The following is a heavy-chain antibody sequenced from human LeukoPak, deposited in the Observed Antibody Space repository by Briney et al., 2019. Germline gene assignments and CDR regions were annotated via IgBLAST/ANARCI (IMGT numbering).Heavy chain of an antibody. V-gene: IGHV4-4*02. Sequence: SETLSLTCAVSRGPISSNNWWSWVRQPPGKRLEWIAEIYHSGSTNYNPSLKSRVTISVDKSENQFSLKLSSVTAADTAMYYCARDSYYFGSGSDNTPYNWFDPWGQGTLVTVSS. CDR1: RGPISSNNW. D-gene: IGHD3-10*01. J-gene: IGHJ5*02. CDR3: ARDSYYFGSGSDNTPYNWFDP. CDR2: IYHSGST.